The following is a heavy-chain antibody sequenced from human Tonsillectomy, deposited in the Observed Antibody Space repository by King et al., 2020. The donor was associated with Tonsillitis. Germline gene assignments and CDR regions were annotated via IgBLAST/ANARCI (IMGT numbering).Heavy chain of an antibody. CDR1: GGSFSGYY. Sequence: VQLQQWGAGLLKPSETLSLTCAVYGGSFSGYYWSWIPQPPGKGLEWIGEINNRGSTNDNPSLKSPVTISVDTSNNQFSLKLGSVTAADTAVYYCARGFLWGYYCASGSSYHMDVWGKGTTVTVSS. D-gene: IGHD3-10*01. J-gene: IGHJ6*03. CDR3: ARGFLWGYYCASGSSYHMDV. V-gene: IGHV4-34*01. CDR2: INNRGST.